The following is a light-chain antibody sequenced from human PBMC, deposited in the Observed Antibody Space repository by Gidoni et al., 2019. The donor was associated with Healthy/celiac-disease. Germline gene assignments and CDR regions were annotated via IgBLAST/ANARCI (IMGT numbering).Light chain of an antibody. CDR3: QAWDSSHVV. CDR2: QDS. J-gene: IGLJ2*01. CDR1: KLGDKY. V-gene: IGLV3-1*01. Sequence: SYELTQPPSVSVSPGQTASITCSGDKLGDKYACWYQQKPGQSPVLVIYQDSKRPSGLPERSSGSNSGNTATLTISGTQAMDEADYYCQAWDSSHVVFGGGTKLTVL.